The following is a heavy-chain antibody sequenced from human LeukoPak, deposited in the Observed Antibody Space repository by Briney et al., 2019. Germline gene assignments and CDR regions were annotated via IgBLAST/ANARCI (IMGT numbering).Heavy chain of an antibody. CDR3: AHSRRTYYYDSSGFDY. CDR1: GFSLSTSGVG. D-gene: IGHD3-22*01. V-gene: IGHV2-5*02. Sequence: SGPTLVKPTQPLTLTCTFSGFSLSTSGVGVGWIRQPPGKALEWLALSYWDDDKRYSPSLKSRLTITNDTSKNQVVLTKTHIDPVDTATYYCAHSRRTYYYDSSGFDYWGQGTLVTVSS. J-gene: IGHJ4*02. CDR2: SYWDDDK.